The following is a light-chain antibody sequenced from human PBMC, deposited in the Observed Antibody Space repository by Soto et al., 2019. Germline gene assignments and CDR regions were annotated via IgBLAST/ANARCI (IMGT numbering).Light chain of an antibody. CDR3: QTWGTGIHVV. Sequence: QSVLTQSPSASASLGASVNLTCTLSSGHNNFAIAWHQQQPQKGPRYLMKLRSDGSHSKGDGVPDRFSGSSSGSERYLIISSLQSEDEADYYCQTWGTGIHVVFGGGTKLTVL. V-gene: IGLV4-69*02. CDR1: SGHNNFA. CDR2: LRSDGSH. J-gene: IGLJ2*01.